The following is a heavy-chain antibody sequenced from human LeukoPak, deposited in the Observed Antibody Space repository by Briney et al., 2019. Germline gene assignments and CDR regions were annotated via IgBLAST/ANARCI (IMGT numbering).Heavy chain of an antibody. V-gene: IGHV1-46*01. CDR3: ARDNKWEPLRYYFDY. D-gene: IGHD1-26*01. CDR2: INPSGGST. CDR1: GYTFTSYY. Sequence: GASVKVSCKASGYTFTSYYMHWVRQAPGQGLEWMGIINPSGGSTSYAQKLQGRVTMTTDTSTSTAYMELRSLRSDDTAVYYCARDNKWEPLRYYFDYWGQGTLVTVSS. J-gene: IGHJ4*02.